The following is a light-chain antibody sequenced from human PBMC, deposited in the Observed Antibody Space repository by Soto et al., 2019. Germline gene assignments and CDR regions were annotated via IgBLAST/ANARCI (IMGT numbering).Light chain of an antibody. J-gene: IGKJ4*01. CDR1: QSVSSTY. Sequence: EIVLTQSPGTLSVSPGERATLSCRASQSVSSTYLAWYQQKPGRAPSLLIYGASRRATGIPDRFSGSGSGTDFTLTISRLEPEDFAVYYCQQYERSPTTFGGGTKVEIK. CDR3: QQYERSPTT. V-gene: IGKV3-20*01. CDR2: GAS.